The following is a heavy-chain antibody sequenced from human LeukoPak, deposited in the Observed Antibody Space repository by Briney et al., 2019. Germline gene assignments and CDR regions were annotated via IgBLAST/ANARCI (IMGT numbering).Heavy chain of an antibody. J-gene: IGHJ4*02. CDR1: GFTFNNCA. CDR3: AREASWGPDY. CDR2: ISRTSDTI. Sequence: PGGSLRLACVASGFTFNNCAMTWVRQAPGKGLEWISFISRTSDTIYYADSVKGRFTISRDNVRNSLFLQMNSLRVEDTAVYFCAREASWGPDYWGQGTLVTVSS. D-gene: IGHD3-16*01. V-gene: IGHV3-48*01.